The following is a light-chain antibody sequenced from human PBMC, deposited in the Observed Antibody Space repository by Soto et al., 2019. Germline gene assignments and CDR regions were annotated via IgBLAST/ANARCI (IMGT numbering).Light chain of an antibody. Sequence: ESGLTHSPATPSLSPGERATLSCMSSQSVSSYLAWYQQKPGQAPRLLIYDASNRATGIPARFSGSGSGTDFTLTISSLEPEDFAVYYCQQRSNWPPITFGQGTRLEI. CDR2: DAS. J-gene: IGKJ5*01. CDR1: QSVSSY. CDR3: QQRSNWPPIT. V-gene: IGKV3-11*01.